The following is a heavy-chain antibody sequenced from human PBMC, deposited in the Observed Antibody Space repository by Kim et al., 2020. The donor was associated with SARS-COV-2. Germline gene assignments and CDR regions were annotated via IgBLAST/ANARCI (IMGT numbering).Heavy chain of an antibody. CDR1: GYTFTSYG. V-gene: IGHV1-18*01. D-gene: IGHD6-13*01. J-gene: IGHJ5*02. CDR2: ISAYNGNT. CDR3: ARFPQLSSSWDNWFDP. Sequence: ASVKVSCKASGYTFTSYGISWVRQAPGQGLEWMGWISAYNGNTNYAQKLQGRVTMTTDTSTSTAYMELRSLRSDDTAVYYCARFPQLSSSWDNWFDPWGQGTLVTVSS.